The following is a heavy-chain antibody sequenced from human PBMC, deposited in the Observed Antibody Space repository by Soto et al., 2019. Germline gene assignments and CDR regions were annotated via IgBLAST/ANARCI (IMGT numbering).Heavy chain of an antibody. J-gene: IGHJ4*01. CDR2: IIPFVGIT. Sequence: QVQLVQSGAEVKKPGSSVKVSCKASGGTFSSYTISWVRQAPGQALEWMGRIIPFVGITNYAQKFQGRVTITADKTTSAAYMELTSLRSEDTGVYYCARGRLGEVSQEFDYWGHGALVIVSS. CDR1: GGTFSSYT. D-gene: IGHD3-16*02. CDR3: ARGRLGEVSQEFDY. V-gene: IGHV1-69*02.